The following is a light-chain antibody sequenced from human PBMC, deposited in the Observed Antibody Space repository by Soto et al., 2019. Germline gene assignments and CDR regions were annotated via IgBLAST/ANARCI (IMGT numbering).Light chain of an antibody. CDR3: QQTYDTPWT. Sequence: DIEMTQTPSFVSASLGDRFSITCLASPGISSWLAWYQQKPGKAPKLLIYAATILQSGVPSRFSGSGSGTDFTLTITGLQSEDFATYSCQQTYDTPWTFGQGTKVDI. J-gene: IGKJ1*01. CDR2: AAT. CDR1: PGISSW. V-gene: IGKV1-12*01.